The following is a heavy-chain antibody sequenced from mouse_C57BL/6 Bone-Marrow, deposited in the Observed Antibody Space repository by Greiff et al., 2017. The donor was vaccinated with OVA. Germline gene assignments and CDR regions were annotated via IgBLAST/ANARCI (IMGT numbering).Heavy chain of an antibody. CDR1: GYAFSSSW. J-gene: IGHJ3*01. V-gene: IGHV1-82*01. D-gene: IGHD2-4*01. Sequence: QVQLKQSGPELVKPGASVKISCKASGYAFSSSWMNWVKQRPGQGLEWIGRIYPGDGDTNYNGKFKGKATLTADKSSSTAYMQLSSLTSEDSAVYFCARFGYDYAFAYWGQGTLVTVSA. CDR2: IYPGDGDT. CDR3: ARFGYDYAFAY.